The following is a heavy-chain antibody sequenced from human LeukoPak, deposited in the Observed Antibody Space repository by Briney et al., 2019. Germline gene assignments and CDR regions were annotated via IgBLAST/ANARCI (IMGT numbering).Heavy chain of an antibody. CDR2: IKEDGSER. V-gene: IGHV3-7*03. CDR3: ARHTGSGYYYGN. CDR1: AFIFSGHW. J-gene: IGHJ4*02. Sequence: PGGSLRLSCEGSAFIFSGHWMNWVRQTPGKGLEWEASIKEDGSERQYVDSVKGRFSISRDNTKGSLFLQLNSLRAEDTAVYYCARHTGSGYYYGNWGQGTLVTVSS. D-gene: IGHD3-22*01.